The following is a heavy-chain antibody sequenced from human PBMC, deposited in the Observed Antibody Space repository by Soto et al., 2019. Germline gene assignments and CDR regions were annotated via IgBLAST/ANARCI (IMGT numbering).Heavy chain of an antibody. D-gene: IGHD6-13*01. CDR3: AVKVVAAAGTLTTDFAFDI. CDR1: GGTFSSYA. J-gene: IGHJ3*02. Sequence: GASVKVSCKASGGTFSSYAISWVRQAPGQGLEWMGGIIPIFGTANYAQKFQGRVTITADESTSTAYMELSSLRSEDTAVYYCAVKVVAAAGTLTTDFAFDIWGQGTMVTVSS. V-gene: IGHV1-69*13. CDR2: IIPIFGTA.